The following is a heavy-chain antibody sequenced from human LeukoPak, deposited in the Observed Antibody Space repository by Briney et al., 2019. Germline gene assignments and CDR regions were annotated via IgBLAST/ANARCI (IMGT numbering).Heavy chain of an antibody. CDR1: GGTFSSYA. V-gene: IGHV1-69*13. J-gene: IGHJ6*02. D-gene: IGHD2-2*01. CDR2: IIPIFGTA. Sequence: ASVKVSCKASGGTFSSYAISWVRQAPGQGLEWMGGIIPIFGTANYAQKFQGRVTITADESTSTAYMELSSLRSEDTAVYYCATPQFMRHCSSTSCTPYYYYGMDVWGQGTTVTVSS. CDR3: ATPQFMRHCSSTSCTPYYYYGMDV.